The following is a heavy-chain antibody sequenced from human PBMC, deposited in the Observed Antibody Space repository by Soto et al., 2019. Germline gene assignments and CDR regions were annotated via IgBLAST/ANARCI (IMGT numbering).Heavy chain of an antibody. V-gene: IGHV3-21*01. CDR3: ARTVRGRGDY. CDR1: GFTFRSYS. J-gene: IGHJ4*02. CDR2: ISSSSSYI. Sequence: EAQLVESGGGLVKPGGSLRLACAASGFTFRSYSMNWVRQAPGKGLEWVSAISSSSSYIYYADSVKGRFTISRDNAKNSLYLQMNSLRAEDTAVFYCARTVRGRGDYWGQGTLVTVSS. D-gene: IGHD3-10*01.